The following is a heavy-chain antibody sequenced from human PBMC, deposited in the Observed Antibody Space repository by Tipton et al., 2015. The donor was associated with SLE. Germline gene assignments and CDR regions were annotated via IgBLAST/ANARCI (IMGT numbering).Heavy chain of an antibody. J-gene: IGHJ4*02. CDR1: GGSFSGYY. CDR2: INHSGST. CDR3: ASYGAKSFDY. D-gene: IGHD4/OR15-4a*01. Sequence: TLSLTCAVYGGSFSGYYWSWIRQPPGEGLGWIGEINHSGSTNYNPSLKSRVTISVDTSKNQFSLKLSSVTAADTAVYYCASYGAKSFDYWGQGTLVTVSS. V-gene: IGHV4-34*01.